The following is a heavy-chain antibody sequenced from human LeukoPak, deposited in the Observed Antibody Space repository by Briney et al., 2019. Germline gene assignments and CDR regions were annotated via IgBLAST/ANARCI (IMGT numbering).Heavy chain of an antibody. CDR1: GYTLTELS. J-gene: IGHJ3*02. CDR2: FDPEDGET. CDR3: ATPQESYCSGGSCFVVGAFYN. Sequence: ASVKVSCKVSGYTLTELSMHWVRQAPGKGLEWMGGFDPEDGETIYAQKFQGRVTMTEDTSTDTAYMELSSLRSEDTAVYYCATPQESYCSGGSCFVVGAFYNWGQRTKGTVSS. D-gene: IGHD2-15*01. V-gene: IGHV1-24*01.